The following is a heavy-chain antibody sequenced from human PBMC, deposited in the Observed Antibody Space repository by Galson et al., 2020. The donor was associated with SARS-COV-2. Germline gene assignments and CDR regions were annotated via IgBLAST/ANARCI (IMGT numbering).Heavy chain of an antibody. V-gene: IGHV3-23*01. D-gene: IGHD3-22*01. CDR3: AKRDDSSGYPYYFDY. J-gene: IGHJ4*02. Sequence: GGSLSLSCAASGLTLRNYAMSWVRQAPGKGLEWVSAIGGSGGSTYYADSVKGRFTISRDNSKNTPYLQMNSLRAEDTAVYYCAKRDDSSGYPYYFDYWGQGTLVTVSS. CDR2: IGGSGGST. CDR1: GLTLRNYA.